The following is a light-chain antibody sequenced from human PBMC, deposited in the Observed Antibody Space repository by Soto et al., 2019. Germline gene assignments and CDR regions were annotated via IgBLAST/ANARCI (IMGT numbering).Light chain of an antibody. CDR3: CSYAASSTFWV. CDR2: EGS. J-gene: IGLJ3*02. Sequence: QSALTQPASVSGSPGQSITIAWPGTRSDVGSYNLVSWYQQHPGKAPKLMIYEGSQRPSGVSNRFSGSKSGNTASLTISGLQPEDEADYYCCSYAASSTFWVFGGGTKLTVL. V-gene: IGLV2-23*03. CDR1: RSDVGSYNL.